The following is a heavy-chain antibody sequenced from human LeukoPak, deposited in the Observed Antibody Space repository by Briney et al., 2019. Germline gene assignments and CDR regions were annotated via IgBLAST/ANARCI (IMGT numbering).Heavy chain of an antibody. CDR3: ARSANGGDAFDI. Sequence: GGSLRLSCAASGSTFSSYSMNWVRQAPGKGLEWVSSISSSSSYIYYADSVKGRFTISRDNAKNSLYLQMNSLRAEDTAVYYCARSANGGDAFDIWGQGTMVTVSS. CDR1: GSTFSSYS. CDR2: ISSSSSYI. V-gene: IGHV3-21*01. J-gene: IGHJ3*02.